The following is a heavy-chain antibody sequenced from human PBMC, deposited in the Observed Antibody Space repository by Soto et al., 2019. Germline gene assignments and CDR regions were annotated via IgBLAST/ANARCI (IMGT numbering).Heavy chain of an antibody. Sequence: PGESLKISCKGSGYSFTSYWISWVRQMPGKGLEWMGRIDPSDSYTNYSPSFQGHVTISADKSISTAYLQWSSLKASDTAMYYCARQGNSSSWFPRPYMDVWGQGTTVTVFS. CDR3: ARQGNSSSWFPRPYMDV. V-gene: IGHV5-10-1*01. D-gene: IGHD6-13*01. CDR1: GYSFTSYW. CDR2: IDPSDSYT. J-gene: IGHJ6*02.